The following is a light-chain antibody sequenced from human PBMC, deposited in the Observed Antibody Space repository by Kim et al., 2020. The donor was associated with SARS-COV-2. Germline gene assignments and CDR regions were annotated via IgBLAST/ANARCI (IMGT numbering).Light chain of an antibody. CDR1: QSASSSY. CDR3: QQYGNSFT. J-gene: IGKJ4*01. V-gene: IGKV3-20*01. CDR2: GAS. Sequence: EIVLTQSPGTLSLSPGERATLSCRASQSASSSYLAWYQQKPGQAPRLLIYGASSRATGIPDRFSGSGSGTDFTLTISRLEPEDFAVYYCQQYGNSFTFGGGTKVDIK.